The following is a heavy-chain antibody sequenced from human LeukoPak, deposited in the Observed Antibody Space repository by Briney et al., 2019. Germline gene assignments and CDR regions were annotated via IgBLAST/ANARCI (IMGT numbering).Heavy chain of an antibody. Sequence: GGSLRLSCAASGFTFDDYGMHWVRQAPGKGLEWVPGISWNSGSIVYADSVKGRFTISRDNAKNSLYLQMNSLRAEDMALYYCAKDIAAEGDAFDIWGQGTMVTVSS. V-gene: IGHV3-9*03. D-gene: IGHD6-13*01. J-gene: IGHJ3*02. CDR2: ISWNSGSI. CDR3: AKDIAAEGDAFDI. CDR1: GFTFDDYG.